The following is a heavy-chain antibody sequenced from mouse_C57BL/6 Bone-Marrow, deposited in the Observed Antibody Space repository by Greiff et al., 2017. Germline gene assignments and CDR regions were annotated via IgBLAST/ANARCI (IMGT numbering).Heavy chain of an antibody. CDR3: ARWVLLRYFDD. CDR1: GYTFTSYW. CDR2: IDPSDSYT. D-gene: IGHD1-1*01. Sequence: QVQLQQPGAELVRPGTSVKLSCKASGYTFTSYWMPWVKQRPGQGLEWIGVIDPSDSYTNYNQKFKGKATLTVDTSSSTAYMQLSSLTSEDSAVYYCARWVLLRYFDDWGQGTTLTVSS. V-gene: IGHV1-59*01. J-gene: IGHJ2*01.